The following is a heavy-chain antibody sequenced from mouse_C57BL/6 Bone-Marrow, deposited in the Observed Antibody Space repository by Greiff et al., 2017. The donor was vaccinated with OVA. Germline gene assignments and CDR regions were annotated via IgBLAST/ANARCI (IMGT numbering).Heavy chain of an antibody. CDR3: ANYYYGSRYAMDY. CDR2: IYPGDGDT. J-gene: IGHJ4*01. D-gene: IGHD1-1*01. V-gene: IGHV1-80*01. CDR1: GYAFSSYW. Sequence: VQLQQSGAELVKPGASVKISCKASGYAFSSYWMNWVKQRPGKGLGWIGQIYPGDGDTNYNGKFKGKATLTADKSSSTAYMQLSSLTSEDSAVYFCANYYYGSRYAMDYWGQGTSVTVSS.